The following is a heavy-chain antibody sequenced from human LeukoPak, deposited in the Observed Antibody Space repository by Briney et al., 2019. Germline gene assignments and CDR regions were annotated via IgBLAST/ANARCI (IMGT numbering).Heavy chain of an antibody. CDR3: ARDTGNWFDP. Sequence: ASVKVSCKASGYIFTGNYMHWVRQAPGQGLEWMGWINPNSGGTNYAQKFQGRVTMTRDTSISTAYMELSRLRSDDTAVYYCARDTGNWFDPWGQGTLVTVSS. V-gene: IGHV1-2*02. CDR1: GYIFTGNY. J-gene: IGHJ5*02. CDR2: INPNSGGT.